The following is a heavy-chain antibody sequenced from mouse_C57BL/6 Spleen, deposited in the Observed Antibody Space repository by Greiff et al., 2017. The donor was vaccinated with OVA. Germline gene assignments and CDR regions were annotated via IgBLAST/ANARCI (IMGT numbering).Heavy chain of an antibody. CDR1: GYAFSSYW. D-gene: IGHD1-1*01. CDR2: IYPGDGDT. J-gene: IGHJ4*01. V-gene: IGHV1-80*01. Sequence: QVQLQQSGAELVKPGASVKISCKASGYAFSSYWMNWVKQRPGKGLEWIGQIYPGDGDTNYNGKFKGKATLTADKSSSTAYMQLSSLTSADSAVYFCARETTVVANRYYAMDYWGQGTSVTVSS. CDR3: ARETTVVANRYYAMDY.